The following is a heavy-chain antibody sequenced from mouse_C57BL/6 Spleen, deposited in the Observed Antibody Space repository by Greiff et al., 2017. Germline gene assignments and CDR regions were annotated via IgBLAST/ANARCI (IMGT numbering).Heavy chain of an antibody. Sequence: EVKLVESGPELVKPGASVKISCKASGYSFTGYYMNWVKQSPEKSLEWIGEINPSTGGTTYNQKFKAKATLTVDKSSSTAYMQLKSLTSENSAVYYCARSGGVTTMDNWGQGTSVTVTS. CDR3: ARSGGVTTMDN. J-gene: IGHJ4*01. CDR1: GYSFTGYY. V-gene: IGHV1-42*01. CDR2: INPSTGGT. D-gene: IGHD2-12*01.